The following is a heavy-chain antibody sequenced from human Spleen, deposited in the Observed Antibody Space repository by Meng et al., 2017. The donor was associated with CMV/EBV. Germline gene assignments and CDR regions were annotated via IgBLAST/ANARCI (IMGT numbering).Heavy chain of an antibody. CDR3: AGEDIVGATTGFDY. Sequence: GESLKISCAASGFTFSSYSMNWVRQAPGKGLEWVSYISSSSSTIYYADSVKGRFTISRDNAKNSLYLQMNSLRAEDTAVYYCAGEDIVGATTGFDYWGQGTLVTVSS. J-gene: IGHJ4*02. V-gene: IGHV3-48*04. CDR2: ISSSSSTI. D-gene: IGHD1-26*01. CDR1: GFTFSSYS.